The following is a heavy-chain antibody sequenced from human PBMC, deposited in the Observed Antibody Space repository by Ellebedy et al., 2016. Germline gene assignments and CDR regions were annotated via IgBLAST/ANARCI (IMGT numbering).Heavy chain of an antibody. Sequence: GGSLRLXCVASGFTFRNFFMSWVRQAPGGGLEWVSTISAGGDITFSADSVKGRFTISRDNSRNTVFLLMNSLRAEDTAVYYCYYGHYSGSWGQGTLVTVSS. CDR3: YYGHYSGS. J-gene: IGHJ4*02. CDR2: ISAGGDIT. V-gene: IGHV3-23*01. CDR1: GFTFRNFF. D-gene: IGHD4-17*01.